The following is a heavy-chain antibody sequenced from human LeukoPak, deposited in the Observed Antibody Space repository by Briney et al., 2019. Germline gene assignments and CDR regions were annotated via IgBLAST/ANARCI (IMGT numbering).Heavy chain of an antibody. J-gene: IGHJ4*02. CDR2: IITSGSTI. CDR1: GFAFSGYE. V-gene: IGHV3-48*03. Sequence: GGSLRLSYAASGFAFSGYEVSWVRQAPGKGLEWVSYIITSGSTIYYADSVKGRFTISKNNAKSSLYLQMNSLRAEDTAVYYCAREDRYIYGPTLDYWGEGTLVTVS. D-gene: IGHD5-18*01. CDR3: AREDRYIYGPTLDY.